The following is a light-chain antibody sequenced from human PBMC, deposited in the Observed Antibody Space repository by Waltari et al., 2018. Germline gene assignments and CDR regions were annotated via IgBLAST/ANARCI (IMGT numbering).Light chain of an antibody. Sequence: EIVLTHSPGTLSLSPGARATLSCRASQSVSSSYLAWYQQKPGQAPRVLIHGASNRATGIPDRFSGSGSGTDFTLTISRLEPEDFAVYYCQQYGSSPWTFGQGTKVEIK. J-gene: IGKJ1*01. V-gene: IGKV3-20*01. CDR2: GAS. CDR1: QSVSSSY. CDR3: QQYGSSPWT.